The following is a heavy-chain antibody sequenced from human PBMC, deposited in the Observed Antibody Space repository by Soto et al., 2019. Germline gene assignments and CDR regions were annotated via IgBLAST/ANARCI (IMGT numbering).Heavy chain of an antibody. CDR1: GYTLTELS. D-gene: IGHD2-15*01. Sequence: GASVKVSCKVSGYTLTELSMHWVRQAPGKGLERMGGFDPEDGETIYAQKFQGRVTMTEDTSTDTAYMELSSLRSEDTAVYYCATVSPAGYCSGGSCYLTFPFDYWGQGTLVTVSS. V-gene: IGHV1-24*01. CDR2: FDPEDGET. J-gene: IGHJ4*02. CDR3: ATVSPAGYCSGGSCYLTFPFDY.